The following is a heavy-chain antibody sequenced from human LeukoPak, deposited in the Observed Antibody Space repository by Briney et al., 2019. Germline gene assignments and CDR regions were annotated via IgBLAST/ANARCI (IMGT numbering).Heavy chain of an antibody. CDR3: LQYDSGNT. Sequence: GGSLRLSCVASGFAFSDHWMSWVRQAPGKGLEWVANIKKDGVNKYYVDSVEGRFTVSRDNAKNSLYLQMSSLRADDTGVYYCLQYDSGNTWGQGTLVTVSS. CDR2: IKKDGVNK. V-gene: IGHV3-7*01. J-gene: IGHJ5*02. D-gene: IGHD3-10*01. CDR1: GFAFSDHW.